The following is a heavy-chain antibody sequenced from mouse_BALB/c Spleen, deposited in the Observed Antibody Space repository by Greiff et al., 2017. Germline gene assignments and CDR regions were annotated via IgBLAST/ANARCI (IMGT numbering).Heavy chain of an antibody. CDR2: ISSGSSTI. Sequence: EVQRVESGGGLVQPGGSRKLSCAASGFTFSSFGMHWVRQAPEKGLEWVAYISSGSSTIYYADTVKGRFTISRDNPKNTLFLQMTSLRSEDTAMYYCARTSYYDYEGYAMDYWGQGTSVTVSS. V-gene: IGHV5-17*02. J-gene: IGHJ4*01. CDR1: GFTFSSFG. CDR3: ARTSYYDYEGYAMDY. D-gene: IGHD2-4*01.